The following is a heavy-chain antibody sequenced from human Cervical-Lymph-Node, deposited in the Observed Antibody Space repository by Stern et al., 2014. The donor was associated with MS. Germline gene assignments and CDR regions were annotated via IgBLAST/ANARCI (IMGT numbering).Heavy chain of an antibody. CDR1: GFTFSSYW. D-gene: IGHD1-26*01. V-gene: IGHV3-74*02. Sequence: EVQLVESGGNLVQPGGSLRLSCAASGFTFSSYWMHWVRQAPGKGPVWVSRINTDASSTCCADSVNCRFTISRDNTMNTLYLQMNILRAEDTSVYYCTRHQGSYPYWYFDPWGRGTLFSVSS. J-gene: IGHJ2*01. CDR3: TRHQGSYPYWYFDP. CDR2: INTDASST.